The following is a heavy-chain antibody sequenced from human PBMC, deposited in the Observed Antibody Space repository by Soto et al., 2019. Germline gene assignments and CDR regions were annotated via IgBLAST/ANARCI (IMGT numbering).Heavy chain of an antibody. V-gene: IGHV4-59*01. CDR2: IYYSGST. D-gene: IGHD3-22*01. Sequence: SETLSLTCTDSCGSISPYYWSWIRQTPGKGLEWIAYIYYSGSTNYNPSLKSRVTISVDTSKNQCSLKLSSVTAADTAVYYCARASYYSDSFGYFLDSWGQGTLVTVSS. CDR1: CGSISPYY. J-gene: IGHJ4*02. CDR3: ARASYYSDSFGYFLDS.